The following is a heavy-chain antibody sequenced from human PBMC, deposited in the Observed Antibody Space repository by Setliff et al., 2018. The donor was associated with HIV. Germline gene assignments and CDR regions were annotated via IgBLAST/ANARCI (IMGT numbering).Heavy chain of an antibody. CDR2: IIPIFGTA. CDR1: GGPFTSA. D-gene: IGHD3-10*01. J-gene: IGHJ6*03. V-gene: IGHV1-69*13. CDR3: ASDSPAARFEELEDHYYYFMDV. Sequence: SVKVSCKASGGPFTSAFNWVRQVPGQGLEWMGGIIPIFGTANYAQNFGGRVTINADQSTTTSYLQLNSLRFEDTAIYYCASDSPAARFEELEDHYYYFMDVWGKGTTVTVS.